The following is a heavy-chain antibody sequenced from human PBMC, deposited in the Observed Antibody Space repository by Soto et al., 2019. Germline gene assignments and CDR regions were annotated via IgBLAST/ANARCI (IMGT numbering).Heavy chain of an antibody. CDR2: IIPILGIA. V-gene: IGHV1-69*02. D-gene: IGHD4-17*01. CDR1: GGTFSSYT. CDR3: ASGDYHVY. Sequence: QVQLVQSGAEVKKPGSSVKVSCKASGGTFSSYTISWVRQAPGQGLEWMGRIIPILGIANYAQKFQGRVXXTADKSTSTAYMERSSLRSEDTAVYYCASGDYHVYWGQGTLVTVSS. J-gene: IGHJ4*02.